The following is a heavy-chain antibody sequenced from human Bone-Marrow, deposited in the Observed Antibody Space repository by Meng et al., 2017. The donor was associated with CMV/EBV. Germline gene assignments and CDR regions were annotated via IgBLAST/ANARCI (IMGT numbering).Heavy chain of an antibody. V-gene: IGHV3-30*14. CDR2: ISYRRIDK. CDR3: ARAPYPAPQDY. Sequence: GGSLRLSCAASGFTVTTYTMHWVRQAPGKGLGWVTFISYRRIDKYYADSVKGRFTISRDNSKNTLYLQMNSLRAEDTAVYYCARAPYPAPQDYWGQGTLVTVSS. CDR1: GFTVTTYT. J-gene: IGHJ4*02.